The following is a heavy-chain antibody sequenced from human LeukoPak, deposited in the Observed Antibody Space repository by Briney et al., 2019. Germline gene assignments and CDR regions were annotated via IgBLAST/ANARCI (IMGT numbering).Heavy chain of an antibody. CDR1: GGSISGYH. J-gene: IGHJ4*02. CDR2: IYYSGSS. D-gene: IGHD5-12*01. Sequence: SETLSLTCNVSGGSISGYHWSWIRQPPGKGLEWLGYIYYSGSSNYNPSLKSRVTISVDTSKNQFSLKLSSVTAADTAVYYCAREGYSGYDPVNYFDYWGQGTLVTVSS. CDR3: AREGYSGYDPVNYFDY. V-gene: IGHV4-59*01.